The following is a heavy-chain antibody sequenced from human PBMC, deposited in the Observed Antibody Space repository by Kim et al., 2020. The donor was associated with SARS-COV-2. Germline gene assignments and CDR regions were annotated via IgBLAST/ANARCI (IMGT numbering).Heavy chain of an antibody. D-gene: IGHD3-16*01. CDR2: INHSGST. CDR3: ARSKGGNWFDP. CDR1: GGSFSGYY. V-gene: IGHV4-34*01. Sequence: SETLSLTCAVYGGSFSGYYWSWIRQPPGKGLEWIWEINHSGSTNYNPSLKSRVTISVDTSKNQFSLKLSSVTAADTAVYYCARSKGGNWFDPWGQGTLVTVSS. J-gene: IGHJ5*02.